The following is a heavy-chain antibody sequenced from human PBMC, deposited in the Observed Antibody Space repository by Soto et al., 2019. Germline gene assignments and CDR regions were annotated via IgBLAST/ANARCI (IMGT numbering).Heavy chain of an antibody. Sequence: ASVKVSCKASGGTFSSYTISWVRQAPGQGLEWMGRIIPILGIANYAQKFQGRVTITADKSTSTAYMELSSLRSEDTAVYYCARVGWQTGTTIVGAFDIWGQGTMVTVSS. D-gene: IGHD1-7*01. CDR1: GGTFSSYT. J-gene: IGHJ3*02. CDR2: IIPILGIA. CDR3: ARVGWQTGTTIVGAFDI. V-gene: IGHV1-69*02.